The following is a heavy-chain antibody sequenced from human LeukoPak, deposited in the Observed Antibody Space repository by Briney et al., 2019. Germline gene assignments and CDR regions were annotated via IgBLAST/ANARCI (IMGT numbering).Heavy chain of an antibody. CDR2: IYYSGST. V-gene: IGHV4-59*08. Sequence: SETLSLTCTVSGGSISGDYWSWIRQSLQGLEWIGYIYYSGSTNYNPSLKSRVTISVDTSKNQFSLKLSSVTAADTAVYYCARYPMTYCSSSSCTDYWGQGALVTVSS. J-gene: IGHJ4*02. D-gene: IGHD2-2*01. CDR3: ARYPMTYCSSSSCTDY. CDR1: GGSISGDY.